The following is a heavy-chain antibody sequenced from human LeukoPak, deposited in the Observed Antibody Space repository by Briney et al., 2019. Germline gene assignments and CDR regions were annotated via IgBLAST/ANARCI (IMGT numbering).Heavy chain of an antibody. D-gene: IGHD6-13*01. CDR3: ARTSAYGSSWHSY. CDR2: ISVYNGNT. CDR1: GYTFTGYY. V-gene: IGHV1-18*04. Sequence: ASVKVSCKASGYTFTGYYMHWVRQAPGQGLEWMGWISVYNGNTNDAQKFQGRVTVTTDTSTNTAYMELRGLRSDDTAVYYCARTSAYGSSWHSYWGQGTLVTVSS. J-gene: IGHJ4*02.